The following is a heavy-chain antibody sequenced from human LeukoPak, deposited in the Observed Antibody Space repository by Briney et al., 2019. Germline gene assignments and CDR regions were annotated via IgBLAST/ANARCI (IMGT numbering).Heavy chain of an antibody. CDR1: GGTFSINA. J-gene: IGHJ3*02. D-gene: IGHD2-2*01. V-gene: IGHV1-69*05. CDR2: IIPISETP. CDR3: ARDKNSGECVSNSCYGVWPLDI. Sequence: ASVKVAWKVSGGTFSINAITWVRQAPGQGLEWMGGIIPISETPKYTQKFQGRVTIATDESTNTAYVELSSLRSEDTAVYYCARDKNSGECVSNSCYGVWPLDIWGQGTMVTVSS.